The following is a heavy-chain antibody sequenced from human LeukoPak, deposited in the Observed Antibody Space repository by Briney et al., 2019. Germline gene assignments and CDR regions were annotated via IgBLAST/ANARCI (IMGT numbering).Heavy chain of an antibody. CDR2: INHSGST. Sequence: SETLSLTCAVYGGSSSGYYWSWIRQPPGKGLEWIGEINHSGSTNYNPSLKSRVTISVDTSKNQFSLRLSSVTAADTAVYYCARLNSLGYSSGWYPDYWGQGTLVTVSS. V-gene: IGHV4-34*01. J-gene: IGHJ4*02. CDR3: ARLNSLGYSSGWYPDY. D-gene: IGHD6-19*01. CDR1: GGSSSGYY.